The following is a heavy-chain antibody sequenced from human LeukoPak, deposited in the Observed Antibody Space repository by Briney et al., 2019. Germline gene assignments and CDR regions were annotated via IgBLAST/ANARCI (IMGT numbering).Heavy chain of an antibody. J-gene: IGHJ4*02. CDR1: GFTFSSYW. CDR3: ARSEVGLWWLFDY. Sequence: PGGSLRLSCAASGFTFSSYWMHWVRQAPGKGLVWVSRINTDGSSTNYADSVKGRFTISRDNSMNTLYLQMNSLRAEDTAVYYCARSEVGLWWLFDYWGQGTLVTVSS. D-gene: IGHD2-21*01. V-gene: IGHV3-74*01. CDR2: INTDGSST.